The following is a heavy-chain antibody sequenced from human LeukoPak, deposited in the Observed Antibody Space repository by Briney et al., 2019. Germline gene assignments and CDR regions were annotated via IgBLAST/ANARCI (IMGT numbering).Heavy chain of an antibody. CDR1: GGSFSGYY. CDR3: ARVRTSSSPTRSYYYYYYMDV. D-gene: IGHD6-6*01. CDR2: INHSGST. V-gene: IGHV4-34*01. J-gene: IGHJ6*03. Sequence: KPSETLSLTCAVYGGSFSGYYWSWIRQPPGKGPEWIGEINHSGSTNYNPSLKSRVTISVDTSKNQFSLKLSSVTAADTAVYYCARVRTSSSPTRSYYYYYYMDVWGKGTTVTVSS.